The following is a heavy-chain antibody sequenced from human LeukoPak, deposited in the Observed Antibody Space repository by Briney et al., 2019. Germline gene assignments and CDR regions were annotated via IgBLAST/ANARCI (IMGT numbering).Heavy chain of an antibody. D-gene: IGHD5-18*01. Sequence: GGSLRLSCAASGFTFSSYSMNWVRQAPAKGLELVANIKQDGSEKYYVDSVKGRFTISRVNAKNSLYLQMNSLRAEDTAVYYCARGAAANDAFDIWGQGTMVTVSS. CDR3: ARGAAANDAFDI. J-gene: IGHJ3*02. V-gene: IGHV3-7*01. CDR1: GFTFSSYS. CDR2: IKQDGSEK.